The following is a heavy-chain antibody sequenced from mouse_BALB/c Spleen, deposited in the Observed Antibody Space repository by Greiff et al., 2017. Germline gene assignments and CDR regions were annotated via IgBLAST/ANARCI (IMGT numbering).Heavy chain of an antibody. V-gene: IGHV7-3*02. CDR1: GFTFTDYY. CDR3: ARDTWFAY. Sequence: EVKLVESGGGLVQPGGSLRLSCATSGFTFTDYYMSWVRQPPGKALEWLGFIRNKANGYTTEYSASVKGRFTISRDNSQSILYLQMNTLRAEDSATYYCARDTWFAYWGQGTLVTVSA. J-gene: IGHJ3*01. CDR2: IRNKANGYTT.